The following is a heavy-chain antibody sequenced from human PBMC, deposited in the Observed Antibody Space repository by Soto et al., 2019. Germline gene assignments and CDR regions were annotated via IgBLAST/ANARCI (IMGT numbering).Heavy chain of an antibody. J-gene: IGHJ6*02. V-gene: IGHV3-33*01. CDR2: IWYDGSNK. CDR1: GFTFSSYG. Sequence: GSLRLSCAASGFTFSSYGMHWVRQAPGKGLEWVAVIWYDGSNKYYAGSVKGRVTISRDNSENTLSLQMNSLRAEDTAVYYCATDYYGMDVWGQGTTVTVSS. CDR3: ATDYYGMDV.